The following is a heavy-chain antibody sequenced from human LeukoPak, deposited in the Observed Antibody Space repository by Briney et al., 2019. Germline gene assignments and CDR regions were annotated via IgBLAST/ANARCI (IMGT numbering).Heavy chain of an antibody. CDR3: ARLSEKLVSRYYYYYMDV. CDR2: ISAYNGNT. CDR1: GYTFTSYD. Sequence: ASVKVSCKASGYTFTSYDINWVRQATGQGLEWMGWISAYNGNTNYAQKLQGRVTMTTDTSTSTAYMELRSLRSDDTAVYYCARLSEKLVSRYYYYYMDVWGNGTTVTVSS. V-gene: IGHV1-18*01. D-gene: IGHD6-6*01. J-gene: IGHJ6*03.